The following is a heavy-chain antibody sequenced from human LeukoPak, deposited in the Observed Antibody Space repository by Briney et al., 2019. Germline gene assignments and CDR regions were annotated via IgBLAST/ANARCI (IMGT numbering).Heavy chain of an antibody. Sequence: PGGSLRLSCAASGFTFSSNYMSWVRQAPGKGLEWVSVIYSGGSTYYADSVKGRFTISRDNSKNTLYLQMNSLRAEDTAVYYCARDSSGYYWIFDYWGQGTLVTVSS. D-gene: IGHD3-22*01. J-gene: IGHJ4*02. CDR1: GFTFSSNY. CDR2: IYSGGST. CDR3: ARDSSGYYWIFDY. V-gene: IGHV3-66*01.